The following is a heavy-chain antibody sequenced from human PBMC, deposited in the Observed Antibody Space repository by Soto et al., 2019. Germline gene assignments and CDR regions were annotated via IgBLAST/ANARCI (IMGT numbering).Heavy chain of an antibody. Sequence: GGSLRLSCAASGFTFSSYAMHWVRQAPGKGLEWVAVISYDGSNKYYADSVKGRFTISRDNSKNTLYLQMNSLRAEDTAVYYCAREGAPARYSSADYFDYWDQGTLVTVSS. V-gene: IGHV3-30-3*01. CDR3: AREGAPARYSSADYFDY. CDR1: GFTFSSYA. J-gene: IGHJ4*02. CDR2: ISYDGSNK. D-gene: IGHD5-18*01.